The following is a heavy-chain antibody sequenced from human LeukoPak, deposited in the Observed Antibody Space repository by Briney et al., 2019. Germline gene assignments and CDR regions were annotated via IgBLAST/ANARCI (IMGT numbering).Heavy chain of an antibody. CDR1: GGSISSYY. CDR2: IYYSGST. J-gene: IGHJ3*02. D-gene: IGHD3-9*01. CDR3: AREAEYYDILTGYYVRALDI. Sequence: SETLSLTCTVSGGSISSYYWSWIRQPPGKGLEWIGYIYYSGSTNYNPSLKSRVTISVDTSKNQFSLKLSSVTAADTAVYYCAREAEYYDILTGYYVRALDIWGQGTMVTVSS. V-gene: IGHV4-59*01.